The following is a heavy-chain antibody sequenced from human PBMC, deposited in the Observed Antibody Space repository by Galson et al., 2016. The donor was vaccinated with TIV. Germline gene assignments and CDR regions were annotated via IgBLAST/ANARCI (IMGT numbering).Heavy chain of an antibody. D-gene: IGHD3-22*01. CDR3: AKLADYFDSSGNFDY. Sequence: SLRLSCAASGFTFRHYAMSWVRQAPGKGLVWVSAISGGGEGTYYADSVKGRFTISRDNAKNTLFLQMSSLRAEDMAVYYCAKLADYFDSSGNFDYWGQGILVTVSS. CDR2: ISGGGEGT. V-gene: IGHV3-23*01. CDR1: GFTFRHYA. J-gene: IGHJ4*02.